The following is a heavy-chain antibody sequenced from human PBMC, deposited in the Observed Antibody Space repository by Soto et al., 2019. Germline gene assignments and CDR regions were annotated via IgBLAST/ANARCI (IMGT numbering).Heavy chain of an antibody. D-gene: IGHD2-21*02. V-gene: IGHV3-33*01. CDR3: ARELFAVVTAAFGI. CDR1: GFTFSSYG. J-gene: IGHJ3*02. CDR2: VWYDGSNK. Sequence: QVQLVESGGGVVQPGRSLRLSCAASGFTFSSYGMHWVRQAPGKGLEWVAVVWYDGSNKYYADSVKGRFTISRDNSKHTLYLQMNSLRAEDTAVYYCARELFAVVTAAFGIWGQGTMVTVSS.